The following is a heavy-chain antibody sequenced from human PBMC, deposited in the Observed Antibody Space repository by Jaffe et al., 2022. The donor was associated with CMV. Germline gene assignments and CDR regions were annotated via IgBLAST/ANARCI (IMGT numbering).Heavy chain of an antibody. Sequence: EVQLVESGGGLVQPGRSLRLSCAASGFTFGDYAMHWVRQAPGKGLEWVSGITWNSGRIDYADSVKGRFTISRHNGKNSLYLQMNILRAEDTALYYCAKDSSHAGTAVGYWGQGTLVTVSS. CDR2: ITWNSGRI. CDR3: AKDSSHAGTAVGY. D-gene: IGHD1-1*01. J-gene: IGHJ4*02. CDR1: GFTFGDYA. V-gene: IGHV3-9*01.